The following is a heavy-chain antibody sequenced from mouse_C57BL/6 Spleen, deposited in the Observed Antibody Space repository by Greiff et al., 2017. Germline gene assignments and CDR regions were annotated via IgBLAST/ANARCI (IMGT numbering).Heavy chain of an antibody. CDR2: ILPGSGST. D-gene: IGHD2-4*01. V-gene: IGHV1-9*01. Sequence: QVQLQQSGAELMQPGASVKLSCKASGYTFTGYWIEWVKQRPGHGLEWIGEILPGSGSTNYNAKFKGKATFTEDTSSNTAYMQLSSLTTEDSAIYYCAVSPDDCDESPAMDYWGQGTSVTVSS. CDR1: GYTFTGYW. J-gene: IGHJ4*01. CDR3: AVSPDDCDESPAMDY.